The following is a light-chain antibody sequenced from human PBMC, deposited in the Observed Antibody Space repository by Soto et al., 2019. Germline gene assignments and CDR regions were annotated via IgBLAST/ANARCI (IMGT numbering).Light chain of an antibody. V-gene: IGLV2-8*01. CDR1: SSDVGNYNY. Sequence: QSALTQPPSASGSPGQSVTISCTGTSSDVGNYNYVSWYQQHPGKPPKLMIYEVSARSSGVPDRFSGSKSGNTASLTVSGHQAEEEADYYCSSYAGSNNVVFGGGTQLTVL. CDR2: EVS. J-gene: IGLJ7*01. CDR3: SSYAGSNNVV.